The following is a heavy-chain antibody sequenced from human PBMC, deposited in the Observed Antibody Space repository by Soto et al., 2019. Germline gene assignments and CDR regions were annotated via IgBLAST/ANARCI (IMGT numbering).Heavy chain of an antibody. Sequence: SETLSLTCTVSGGSISSSSYYWGWIRQPPGKGLEWIGTIYYSGSTYYNPSLKSRVTISVDTSKNQFSLKLSSVTAADTAVYYCARHFPAAMGLPYVWGQGTLVTVSS. V-gene: IGHV4-39*01. CDR2: IYYSGST. CDR1: GGSISSSSYY. D-gene: IGHD2-2*01. CDR3: ARHFPAAMGLPYV. J-gene: IGHJ4*02.